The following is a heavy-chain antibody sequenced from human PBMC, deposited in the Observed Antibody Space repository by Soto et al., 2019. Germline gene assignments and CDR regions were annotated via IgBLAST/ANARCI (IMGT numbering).Heavy chain of an antibody. Sequence: QVQLVQSGAEVKKPGASVKVSCKASGYTFTSSDINWVRQATGQGLEWMGWMNPNSGNTGYAQKFQGRDTMTRNPSIGTAYMELSSLRSEDTAVYYCARGCTNGVCYVGDAFDIWGQGRMVTVSS. D-gene: IGHD2-8*01. CDR1: GYTFTSSD. CDR2: MNPNSGNT. V-gene: IGHV1-8*01. CDR3: ARGCTNGVCYVGDAFDI. J-gene: IGHJ3*02.